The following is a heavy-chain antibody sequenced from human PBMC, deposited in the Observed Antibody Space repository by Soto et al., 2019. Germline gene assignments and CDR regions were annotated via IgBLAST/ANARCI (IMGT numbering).Heavy chain of an antibody. CDR3: AREYCSSTSCYPYFDY. D-gene: IGHD2-2*01. CDR1: GFTFSDYY. CDR2: ISSSGSTL. Sequence: PGGSLRLSCAASGFTFSDYYMSWIRQAPGKGLEWVSYISSSGSTLYYADSVKGRFTISRDNAKNSLYLQMNSLRAEDTAVYYCAREYCSSTSCYPYFDYWGQGTLVTVSS. V-gene: IGHV3-11*01. J-gene: IGHJ4*02.